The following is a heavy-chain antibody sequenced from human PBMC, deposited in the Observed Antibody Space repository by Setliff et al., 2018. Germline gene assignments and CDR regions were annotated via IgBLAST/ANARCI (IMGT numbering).Heavy chain of an antibody. J-gene: IGHJ2*01. D-gene: IGHD4-17*01. CDR3: ARAPPSVPYGDYGPRQYFDL. CDR1: SGSIGSHY. CDR2: VFHTGST. Sequence: SETLSLTCSVSSGSIGSHYWNWMRQPPGKGLEWIGHVFHTGSTKYNPSLRSRVTISVDMSENYFSLRLTSVTAADTAVYYCARAPPSVPYGDYGPRQYFDLWGRGSLVTVSS. V-gene: IGHV4-59*11.